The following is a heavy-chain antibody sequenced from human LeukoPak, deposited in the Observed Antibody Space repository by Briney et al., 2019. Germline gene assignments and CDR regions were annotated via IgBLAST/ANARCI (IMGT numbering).Heavy chain of an antibody. CDR3: ARISGTSPRY. D-gene: IGHD3-10*01. CDR2: IGSGATPI. J-gene: IGHJ4*02. V-gene: IGHV3-48*01. Sequence: HAGGSLRLSCVASGFTLTTYNMNWLRQAPGQGLEWVSYIGSGATPIYYANSVKGRFTTYTDSAKNTLFLQMNSLRAEDTAVYYCARISGTSPRYWGQGTLVTVSS. CDR1: GFTLTTYN.